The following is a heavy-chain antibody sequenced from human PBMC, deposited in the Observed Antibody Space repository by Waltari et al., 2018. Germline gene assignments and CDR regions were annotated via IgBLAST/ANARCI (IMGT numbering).Heavy chain of an antibody. CDR3: ARRGYCGIDCYSNYFDF. V-gene: IGHV4-34*01. J-gene: IGHJ4*02. CDR1: GGSFNFYY. CDR2: ITHSGST. D-gene: IGHD2-21*01. Sequence: QVLLQQWGAGLLKPSETLSLTCAVYGGSFNFYYWGWIRQPPGEGLEWIGEITHSGSTTYNPSLKSRVSISVDTPNNQFSLKLTSVTAADTAAYYCARRGYCGIDCYSNYFDFWGQGTLVTVSS.